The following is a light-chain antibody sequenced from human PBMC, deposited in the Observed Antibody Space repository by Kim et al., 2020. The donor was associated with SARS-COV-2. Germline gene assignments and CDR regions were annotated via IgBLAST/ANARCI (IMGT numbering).Light chain of an antibody. Sequence: EIVMTQSPATLSVSPGERATLSCRASQSVSSNLAWYQQKPGQAPRLLIYGASTRATGITARCSGSGSGTEFTLTISSLQSEDFAVYYCQQYNNWPRTFGQGTKVDIK. CDR3: QQYNNWPRT. J-gene: IGKJ1*01. V-gene: IGKV3-15*01. CDR2: GAS. CDR1: QSVSSN.